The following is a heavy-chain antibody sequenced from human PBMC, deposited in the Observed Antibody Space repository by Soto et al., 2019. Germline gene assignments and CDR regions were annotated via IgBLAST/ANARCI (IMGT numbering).Heavy chain of an antibody. CDR1: GWAFNGYY. CDR3: ACAGAALVRGSMGGFDY. J-gene: IGHJ4*02. V-gene: IGHV4-34*01. D-gene: IGHD3-10*01. CDR2: INHSGTV. Sequence: QVHLQQWGAGLLKPSETLSLTCAVTGWAFNGYYWTWIRQSPGKGLQWIGEINHSGTVDYNPSLQSLGSLSTDTSKTQFSLTLTSVTAADTAVYDCACAGAALVRGSMGGFDYWGQGTLVTVSS.